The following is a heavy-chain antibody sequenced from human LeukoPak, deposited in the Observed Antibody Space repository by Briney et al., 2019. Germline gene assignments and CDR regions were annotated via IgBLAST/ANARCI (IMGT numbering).Heavy chain of an antibody. D-gene: IGHD4-17*01. CDR2: IYTSGST. CDR1: GGSISSGSYY. V-gene: IGHV4-61*02. J-gene: IGHJ6*02. Sequence: PSETLSLTGTVSGGSISSGSYYWSWIRQPAGKGLEWIGRIYTSGSTNYNPSLKSRVTISVDTSKNQFSLKLSSVTAADTAVYYCARDGPLDYGDYYGMDVWGQGTTVTVSS. CDR3: ARDGPLDYGDYYGMDV.